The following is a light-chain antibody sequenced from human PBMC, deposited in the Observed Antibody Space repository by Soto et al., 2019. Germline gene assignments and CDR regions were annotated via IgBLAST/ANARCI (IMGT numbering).Light chain of an antibody. CDR1: QSLLYSSNNKNY. Sequence: DIVMTQSPDSLAVSLGERATINCKSSQSLLYSSNNKNYLAWYQQKPGQPPKLLIYWASTRESGVPDRFSGAGSGIEFTLTISSLHAEDVAVYYCQQYHSPPGTFGQGTKVEIK. V-gene: IGKV4-1*01. J-gene: IGKJ1*01. CDR3: QQYHSPPGT. CDR2: WAS.